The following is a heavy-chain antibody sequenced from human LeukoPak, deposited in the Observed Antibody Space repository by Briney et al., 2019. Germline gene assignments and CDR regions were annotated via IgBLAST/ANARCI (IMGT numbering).Heavy chain of an antibody. D-gene: IGHD1-26*01. CDR2: ITSGASTI. J-gene: IGHJ4*02. Sequence: GGSLRLSCAASGFTFSSYEMNWVRQAPGKGLEWVSYITSGASTIYYADSVKGRFTISRDNAKDSLYLQMNSLRVEDTAVYYCARQDPELAYWGQGTLVTVSS. CDR1: GFTFSSYE. CDR3: ARQDPELAY. V-gene: IGHV3-48*03.